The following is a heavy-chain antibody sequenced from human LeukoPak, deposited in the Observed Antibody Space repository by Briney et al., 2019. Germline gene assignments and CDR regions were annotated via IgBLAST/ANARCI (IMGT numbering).Heavy chain of an antibody. CDR1: GGSISSYY. V-gene: IGHV4-4*07. CDR3: ARSGYSSGYLGLVPANDAFDI. J-gene: IGHJ3*02. CDR2: IYTSGST. D-gene: IGHD3-22*01. Sequence: PSETLSLTCTVSGGSISSYYWSWIRQPAGKGLEWIGRIYTSGSTNYNPSLKSRVTMSVDTSKNQFSLKLSSVTAADTAVYYCARSGYSSGYLGLVPANDAFDIWGQGTMVTVSS.